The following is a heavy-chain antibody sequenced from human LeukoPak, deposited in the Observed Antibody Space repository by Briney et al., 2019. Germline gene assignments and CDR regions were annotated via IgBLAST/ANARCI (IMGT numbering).Heavy chain of an antibody. D-gene: IGHD6-19*01. CDR2: MNPNSGNT. CDR3: AREPRAVAGPAFDY. Sequence: ASVKVSCKASGYTFTSYDINWVRQATGQGLEWMGWMNPNSGNTAYAQKFQGRVTMTRNTSISTAYMEVTRLRSDDTAVYYCAREPRAVAGPAFDYWGQGSLVAVSS. V-gene: IGHV1-8*01. CDR1: GYTFTSYD. J-gene: IGHJ4*02.